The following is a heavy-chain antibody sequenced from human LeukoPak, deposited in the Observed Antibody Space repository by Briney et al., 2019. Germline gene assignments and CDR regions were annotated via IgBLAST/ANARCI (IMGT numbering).Heavy chain of an antibody. D-gene: IGHD3-3*01. J-gene: IGHJ4*02. Sequence: PGGSLRLSCAASGFSFSSYSMNWVRQAPGKGLEGVSSISSSSSYIYYADSVKGRFTISRDNAKNSLYLQMNSLRAEDTAVYYCARGFLEWLLTPSLDWGQGTLVTVSS. V-gene: IGHV3-21*01. CDR1: GFSFSSYS. CDR3: ARGFLEWLLTPSLD. CDR2: ISSSSSYI.